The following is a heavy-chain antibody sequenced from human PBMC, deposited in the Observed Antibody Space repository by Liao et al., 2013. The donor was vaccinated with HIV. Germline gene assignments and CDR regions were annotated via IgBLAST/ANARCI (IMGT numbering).Heavy chain of an antibody. CDR2: IYTSGST. J-gene: IGHJ4*02. D-gene: IGHD2-15*01. V-gene: IGHV4-61*02. CDR1: GGSFSSGTYY. CDR3: ARRGRGYCSGGSCYSPFDY. Sequence: QVQLQESGPGLVKPSQTLSLTCTVSGGSFSSGTYYWSWIRQPAGKGLEWIGRIYTSGSTHHNPSLKSRVTISVDTSKNQFSLKLSSVTAADTAVYYCARRGRGYCSGGSCYSPFDYWGQGTLVTVSS.